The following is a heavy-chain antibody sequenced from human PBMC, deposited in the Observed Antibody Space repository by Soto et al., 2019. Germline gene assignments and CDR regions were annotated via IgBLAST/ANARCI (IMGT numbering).Heavy chain of an antibody. CDR2: IYSSGST. CDR3: ARGQRFSDWFDP. Sequence: PSETLSLTCTASGGAINSYYWTWIRQPAGKGLEWIGRIYSSGSTKYNPSLQSRVTMSLDTSKNQFSLRLTSVTAADTAVYYCARGQRFSDWFDPWGQGTLVTVS. CDR1: GGAINSYY. V-gene: IGHV4-4*07. J-gene: IGHJ5*02. D-gene: IGHD3-3*01.